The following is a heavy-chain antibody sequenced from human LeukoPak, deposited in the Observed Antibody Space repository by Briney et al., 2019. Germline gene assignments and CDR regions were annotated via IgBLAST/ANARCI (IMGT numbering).Heavy chain of an antibody. J-gene: IGHJ4*02. V-gene: IGHV3-21*01. Sequence: GGSLRLSCAASGFTFSSYSMNWVRQAPGKGLEWVSSISSSSSYIYCADSVKGRFTISRDNAKNSLYLQMNSLRAEDTAVYYCARDDGSGSPFDYWGQGTLVTVSS. CDR1: GFTFSSYS. D-gene: IGHD3-10*01. CDR2: ISSSSSYI. CDR3: ARDDGSGSPFDY.